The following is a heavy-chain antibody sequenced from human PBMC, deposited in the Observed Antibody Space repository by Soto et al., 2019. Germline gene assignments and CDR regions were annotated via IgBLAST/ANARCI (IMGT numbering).Heavy chain of an antibody. CDR3: AHRDSSGWHAGMDV. Sequence: QITLKESGPTLVKPTQTLTLTCTFSGFSLSTSGVGVGWIRQPPGKALEWLALIYWDDDKRYSPSLKSRLTITKDTSKNQVVLTMTNMDPVDTATYYCAHRDSSGWHAGMDVWGQGTTVTVSS. CDR1: GFSLSTSGVG. CDR2: IYWDDDK. D-gene: IGHD6-19*01. J-gene: IGHJ6*02. V-gene: IGHV2-5*02.